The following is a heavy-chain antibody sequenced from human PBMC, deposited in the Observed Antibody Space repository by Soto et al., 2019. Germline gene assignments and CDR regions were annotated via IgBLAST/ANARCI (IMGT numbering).Heavy chain of an antibody. Sequence: SETLSLTCAVYGGSFSGYYWSWIRQPPGKGLEWIGEIKHSGSTNYNPPLKSRVTISVNAYKELFSLRLGAVTAADTAVYYCATRRGSSGWNDYWGQGTLVTVSS. D-gene: IGHD6-19*01. CDR2: IKHSGST. CDR3: ATRRGSSGWNDY. CDR1: GGSFSGYY. V-gene: IGHV4-34*01. J-gene: IGHJ4*02.